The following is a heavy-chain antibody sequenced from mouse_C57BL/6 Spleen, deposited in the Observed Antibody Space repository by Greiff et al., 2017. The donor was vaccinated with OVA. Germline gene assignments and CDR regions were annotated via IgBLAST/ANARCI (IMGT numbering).Heavy chain of an antibody. J-gene: IGHJ1*03. CDR2: IYPGDGDT. V-gene: IGHV1-82*01. Sequence: QVQLKQSGPELVKPGASVKISCKAFGYAFSSSWMNWVKQRPGKGLEWIGRIYPGDGDTNYNGKFKGKATLTADKSSSTAYMQLSSLTSEDSAVYFCAITTVVATSYWYFDVWGTGTTVTVSS. CDR1: GYAFSSSW. CDR3: AITTVVATSYWYFDV. D-gene: IGHD1-1*01.